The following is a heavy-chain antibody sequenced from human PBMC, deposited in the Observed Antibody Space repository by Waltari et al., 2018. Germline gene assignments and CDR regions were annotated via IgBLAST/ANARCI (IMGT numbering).Heavy chain of an antibody. J-gene: IGHJ4*02. CDR2: SPYDGSSE. CDR3: ARNRRYPDYYFDY. Sequence: HWVRQAPGKGLEWVGDSPYDGSSEHYADSVKGRVTISRDTSKNTLYLQMNSLRGEDTAVYYCARNRRYPDYYFDYWGQGTLVTVSS. D-gene: IGHD2-15*01. V-gene: IGHV3-30-3*01.